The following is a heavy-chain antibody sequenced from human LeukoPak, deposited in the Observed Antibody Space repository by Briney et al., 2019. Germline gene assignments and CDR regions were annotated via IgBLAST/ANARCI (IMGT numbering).Heavy chain of an antibody. Sequence: SETLSLTCTVSGGSIRSGGYYWSWIRQHPGKGLEWIGYIYYSGSSYYNPSLKSRVTISVDTSRNQFSLRLSSVTAADTAVYYCARVECTSGVCYTSLDSWGQGNLVTVSS. J-gene: IGHJ4*02. CDR3: ARVECTSGVCYTSLDS. D-gene: IGHD2-8*01. V-gene: IGHV4-31*03. CDR2: IYYSGSS. CDR1: GGSIRSGGYY.